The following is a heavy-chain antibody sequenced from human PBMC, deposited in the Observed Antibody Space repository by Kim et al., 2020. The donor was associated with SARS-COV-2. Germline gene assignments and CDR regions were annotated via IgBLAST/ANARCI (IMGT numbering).Heavy chain of an antibody. J-gene: IGHJ4*02. Sequence: EVQLVESGGGLVHPGGSLTLSCAASGFSFSSFWMTWVRQAPGKGLEWVANMDQRGSEQNYVDSVTGRFIISRDNVRNSLYLQMNSLGVDDAAVYYCVYRYGHYWGQGTRVTVSS. CDR1: GFSFSSFW. V-gene: IGHV3-7*01. D-gene: IGHD1-26*01. CDR3: VYRYGHY. CDR2: MDQRGSEQ.